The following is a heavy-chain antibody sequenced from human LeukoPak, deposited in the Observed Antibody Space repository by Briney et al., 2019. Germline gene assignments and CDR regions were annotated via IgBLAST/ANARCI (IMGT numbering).Heavy chain of an antibody. D-gene: IGHD6-19*01. CDR1: GGSISSYY. J-gene: IGHJ6*02. CDR2: IYYSGST. CDR3: ESFGTSSGWYYYYYGMDV. V-gene: IGHV4-59*01. Sequence: AETLSLTCTVSGGSISSYYWSWIQQPPGNGLGWTGYIYYSGSTNYNPSLKSRVTISVDTSNIQCSLKLSSVTAVDTAVYYCESFGTSSGWYYYYYGMDVWGQGTTVTVSS.